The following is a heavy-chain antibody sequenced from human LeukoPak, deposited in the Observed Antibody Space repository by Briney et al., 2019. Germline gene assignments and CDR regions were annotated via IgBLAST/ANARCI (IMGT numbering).Heavy chain of an antibody. CDR1: GGSISSYY. J-gene: IGHJ3*02. CDR3: ARRITYDILTGYYSGAFDI. D-gene: IGHD3-9*01. V-gene: IGHV4-59*08. Sequence: PSETLSLTCTVSGGSISSYYWSWIRQPPGKGLEWIGYIYYSGSTNYNPSLKSRVTISVDTSKNQFSLKLSSVTAADTAVYYCARRITYDILTGYYSGAFDIWGQGTMVTVSS. CDR2: IYYSGST.